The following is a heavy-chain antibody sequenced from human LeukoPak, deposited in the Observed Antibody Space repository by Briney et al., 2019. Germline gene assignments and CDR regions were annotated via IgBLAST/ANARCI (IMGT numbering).Heavy chain of an antibody. J-gene: IGHJ4*02. CDR3: ARDLGEGAYDWSRNYFDY. CDR2: IGVTGST. CDR1: GFTFSRHA. Sequence: GGSLRLSCAASGFTFSRHAMTWVRQAPGKGLDWVSTIGVTGSTHYVDSVKGRFTVSRDNSKTTLYLQMNSLRAEDTAVYYCARDLGEGAYDWSRNYFDYWGQGTLVTVSS. D-gene: IGHD5-12*01. V-gene: IGHV3-23*01.